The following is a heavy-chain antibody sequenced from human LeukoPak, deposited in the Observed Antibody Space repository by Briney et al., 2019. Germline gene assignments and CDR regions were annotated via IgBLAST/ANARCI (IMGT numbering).Heavy chain of an antibody. J-gene: IGHJ4*02. CDR2: IYTSGST. CDR1: GGSISSYY. CDR3: AIRTPNPSEY. D-gene: IGHD1-14*01. V-gene: IGHV4-4*07. Sequence: KPSETLSLTCTVSGGSISSYYWTWIRQPAGKGLEWIGRIYTSGSTNYNPSLKSRVTISVDTSKNQFSLNLNSVTAADTAVYYCAIRTPNPSEYWGQGTLVTVSS.